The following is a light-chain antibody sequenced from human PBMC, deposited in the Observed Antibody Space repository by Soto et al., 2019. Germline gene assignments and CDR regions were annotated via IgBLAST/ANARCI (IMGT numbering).Light chain of an antibody. Sequence: QSALTQPASVYGSPGQSITISCNGTSSDVGGYNYVSWYQQHPGKAPKLMIYDVSNRPSGVSNRFSGSKSGNTASLTISGLQAEDEADYYCSSYTSSSTNVFGTGTKVTVL. CDR3: SSYTSSSTNV. J-gene: IGLJ1*01. CDR1: SSDVGGYNY. V-gene: IGLV2-14*01. CDR2: DVS.